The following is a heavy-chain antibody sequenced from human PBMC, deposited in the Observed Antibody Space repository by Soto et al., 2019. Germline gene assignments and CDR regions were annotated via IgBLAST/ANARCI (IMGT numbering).Heavy chain of an antibody. V-gene: IGHV1-24*01. CDR1: GYTLTELS. J-gene: IGHJ6*02. CDR3: ATLFTPRIAAAGPWDYYYGMDV. D-gene: IGHD6-13*01. CDR2: FDPEDGET. Sequence: ASVKVSCKVSGYTLTELSMHWVRQAPGKGLEWMGGFDPEDGETIYAQKFQGRVTMTEDTSTDTAYMELSSLRSEDTAVYYCATLFTPRIAAAGPWDYYYGMDVWGQCTTVTLS.